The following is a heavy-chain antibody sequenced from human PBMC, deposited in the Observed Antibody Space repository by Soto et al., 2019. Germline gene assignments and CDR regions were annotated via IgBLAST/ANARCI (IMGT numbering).Heavy chain of an antibody. CDR3: AYYGSGSYSLFDP. V-gene: IGHV2-5*01. Sequence: ESGPTLINPTQTLRLTCTFSGFSLSTNGVGVGWIRQPPGKALEWLALNYWNDERRYSPSLRTRLTITKDSSKNQVVLKMTNMDPVDTATYYCAYYGSGSYSLFDPWGQGSRVTVPS. D-gene: IGHD3-10*01. J-gene: IGHJ5*02. CDR1: GFSLSTNGVG. CDR2: NYWNDER.